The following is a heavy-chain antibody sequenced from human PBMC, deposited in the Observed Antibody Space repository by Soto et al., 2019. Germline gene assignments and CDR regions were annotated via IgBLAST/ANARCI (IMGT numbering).Heavy chain of an antibody. D-gene: IGHD3-3*01. CDR2: IWFDGTNK. V-gene: IGHV3-33*06. CDR1: GFTFSTYG. Sequence: GSLRLSCAASGFTFSTYGMHWVRQAPGKGLEWVAVIWFDGTNKYYADSVRGRFTISRDNSKNTLYLQMNSLRAEDTAVYYCAKGKTIFGVVVVSEYWGQGTLVTVSS. J-gene: IGHJ4*01. CDR3: AKGKTIFGVVVVSEY.